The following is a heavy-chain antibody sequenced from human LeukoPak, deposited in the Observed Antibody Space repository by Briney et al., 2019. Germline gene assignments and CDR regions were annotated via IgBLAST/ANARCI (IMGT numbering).Heavy chain of an antibody. CDR1: GYTFTGYY. J-gene: IGHJ6*02. CDR2: INPNSGGT. V-gene: IGHV1-2*06. CDR3: ASPPTDSYGMDV. Sequence: ASVKVSCTASGYTFTGYYMHWVRQAPGQGLEWMGRINPNSGGTNYAQKFQGRVTMTRDTSISTAYMELSRLRSDDTAVYYCASPPTDSYGMDVWGQGTTVTVSS.